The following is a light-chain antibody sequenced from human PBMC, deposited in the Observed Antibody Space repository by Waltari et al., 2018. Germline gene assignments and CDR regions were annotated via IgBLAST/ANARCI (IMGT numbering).Light chain of an antibody. CDR3: QQSFRFPFT. CDR1: QRITPY. J-gene: IGKJ3*01. Sequence: DIQMTQSPSSLSASVGDTVIMTCRASQRITPYLTWYQQKPGKAPTLLIFTASTLQSGVPSRVSGSGSETDCTLTISGLQPEDFATYYCQQSFRFPFTFGPGTKVDMK. CDR2: TAS. V-gene: IGKV1-39*01.